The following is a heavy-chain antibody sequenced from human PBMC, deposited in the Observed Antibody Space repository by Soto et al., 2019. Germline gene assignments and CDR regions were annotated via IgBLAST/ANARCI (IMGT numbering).Heavy chain of an antibody. CDR2: ISNDDSKK. J-gene: IGHJ4*02. CDR1: GFVFTNYG. Sequence: PGGSLRLSCAASGFVFTNYGMHWVRQAPGKGLEWVAFISNDDSKKYYADSVKGRFTISRDNSENTVYLQMTSLRPDDTAVFYCARDVAMPSGLGLGYWGQGTLVTVSS. D-gene: IGHD6-19*01. CDR3: ARDVAMPSGLGLGY. V-gene: IGHV3-30*03.